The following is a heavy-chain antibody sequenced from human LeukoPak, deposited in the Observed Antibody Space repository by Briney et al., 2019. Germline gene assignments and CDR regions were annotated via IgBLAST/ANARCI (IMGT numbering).Heavy chain of an antibody. V-gene: IGHV3-7*03. CDR3: ATPLDYYGSSGYHQGGD. CDR1: GFTFSRHW. D-gene: IGHD3-22*01. CDR2: IKEDGTKK. Sequence: GGSLRLSCAASGFTFSRHWMTWVRQAPGKGLEWVANIKEDGTKKNYVDSVKGRFTISRDNAKNSLYLQMNSLRAEDTAVYYCATPLDYYGSSGYHQGGDWGQGTLVTVSS. J-gene: IGHJ4*02.